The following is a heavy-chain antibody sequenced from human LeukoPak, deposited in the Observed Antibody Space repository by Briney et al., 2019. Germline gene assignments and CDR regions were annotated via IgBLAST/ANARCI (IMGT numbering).Heavy chain of an antibody. CDR3: ARGRGSYSSSWKPYYFDY. CDR1: GFTFSSYA. J-gene: IGHJ4*02. D-gene: IGHD6-13*01. CDR2: ISYDGSNK. V-gene: IGHV3-30-3*01. Sequence: GGSLRLSCAASGFTFSSYAMHWVRQAPGKGLEWVAVISYDGSNKYYADSVKGRFTISRDNSENTLYLQMNSLRAEDTAVYYCARGRGSYSSSWKPYYFDYWGQGTLVTVSS.